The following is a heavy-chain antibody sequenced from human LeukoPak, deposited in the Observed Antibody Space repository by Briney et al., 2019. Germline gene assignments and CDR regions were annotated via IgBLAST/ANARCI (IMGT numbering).Heavy chain of an antibody. J-gene: IGHJ1*01. CDR3: AKGGGVVAAKPGGYFQH. CDR1: GFTFSSYG. D-gene: IGHD2-15*01. Sequence: GRSLRLSCAASGFTFSSYGMHWVRQAPGKGLEWVAVISYDGSNKYYADSVKGRFTISRDSSKNTLYLQMNSLRAEDTAVYYCAKGGGVVAAKPGGYFQHWGQGTLVTVSS. V-gene: IGHV3-30*18. CDR2: ISYDGSNK.